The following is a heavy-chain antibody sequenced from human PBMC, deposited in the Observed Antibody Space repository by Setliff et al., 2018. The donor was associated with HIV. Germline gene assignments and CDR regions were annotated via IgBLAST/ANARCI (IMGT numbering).Heavy chain of an antibody. CDR3: VRDDYGYNGKGFDY. V-gene: IGHV4-38-2*02. CDR1: GASIRSGDYY. D-gene: IGHD4-17*01. Sequence: SETLSLTCSVSGASIRSGDYYWGWIRQPPGKGLEWIGSIYHSGTTNYNPSLKSRVTISIDTSNNQISLRLSSVTAADTAMYYCVRDDYGYNGKGFDYWGPGTLVTVSS. J-gene: IGHJ4*02. CDR2: IYHSGTT.